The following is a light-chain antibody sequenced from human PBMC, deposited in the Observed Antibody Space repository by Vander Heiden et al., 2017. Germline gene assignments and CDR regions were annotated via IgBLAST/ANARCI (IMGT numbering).Light chain of an antibody. V-gene: IGKV3-11*01. CDR1: QSVSSY. Sequence: EIVLTQSQATLSLSPGERATLSCRASQSVSSYLAWYQQKPGQAPRLLIYDASNRATGIPARFSGSGSGTDFTLTISSLEPEDFAVYYCQQRSNPYTFGQGTKLEIK. J-gene: IGKJ2*01. CDR3: QQRSNPYT. CDR2: DAS.